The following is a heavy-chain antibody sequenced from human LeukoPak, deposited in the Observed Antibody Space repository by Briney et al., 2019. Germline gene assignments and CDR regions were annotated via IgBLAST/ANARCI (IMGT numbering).Heavy chain of an antibody. D-gene: IGHD3-10*01. CDR2: ISSSGSTI. CDR1: GFTFSDYY. J-gene: IGHJ5*02. Sequence: GGSLRLSCAASGFTFSDYYMSWIRQAPGKGLEWVSYISSSGSTIYYADSVKGRFTISRDNAKNSLYLQMNSLRAEDTAVYYCANTMVRGVIIQDNWFDPWGQGTLVTVSS. V-gene: IGHV3-11*01. CDR3: ANTMVRGVIIQDNWFDP.